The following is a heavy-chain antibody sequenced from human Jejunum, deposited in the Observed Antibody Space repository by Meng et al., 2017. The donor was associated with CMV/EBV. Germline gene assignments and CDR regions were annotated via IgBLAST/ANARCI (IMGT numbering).Heavy chain of an antibody. J-gene: IGHJ4*02. Sequence: CAVTGLPFSSYAMSWVRQAPGKGLEWVSYISASGSSIYYAESVKGRFTISRDNAKNSVYLQMNSLRAAGTAVYYCASNDILTGFDYWGQGTRVTVSS. D-gene: IGHD3-9*01. V-gene: IGHV3-48*03. CDR1: GLPFSSYA. CDR3: ASNDILTGFDY. CDR2: ISASGSSI.